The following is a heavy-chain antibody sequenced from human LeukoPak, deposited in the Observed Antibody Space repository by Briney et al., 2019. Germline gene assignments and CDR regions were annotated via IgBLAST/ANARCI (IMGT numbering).Heavy chain of an antibody. Sequence: LSETLSLTCTVSGGSISSYYWSWIRQPPGKGLEWIGYIYYSGSTNYNPSLKSRVTISVDTSKNQFSLKLSSVTAADTAVYYCARGEKYLNNWFDPWGQGTLVTVSS. CDR2: IYYSGST. CDR1: GGSISSYY. D-gene: IGHD2-2*01. CDR3: ARGEKYLNNWFDP. V-gene: IGHV4-59*01. J-gene: IGHJ5*02.